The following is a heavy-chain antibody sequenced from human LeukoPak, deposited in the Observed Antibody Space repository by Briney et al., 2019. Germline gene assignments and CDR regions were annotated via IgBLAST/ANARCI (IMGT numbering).Heavy chain of an antibody. Sequence: SETLSPTCTVSGGSISSGDYYWSWIRQPPGKGLEWIGYIYYSGSTYYNPSLKSRVTISVDTSKNQFSLKLSSVTAADTAVYYCARFRSLLHAFDIWGQGTMVTVSS. CDR3: ARFRSLLHAFDI. J-gene: IGHJ3*02. CDR1: GGSISSGDYY. CDR2: IYYSGST. D-gene: IGHD1-26*01. V-gene: IGHV4-30-4*08.